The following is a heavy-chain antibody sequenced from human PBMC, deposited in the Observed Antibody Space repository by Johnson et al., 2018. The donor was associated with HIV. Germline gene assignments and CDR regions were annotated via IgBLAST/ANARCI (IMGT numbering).Heavy chain of an antibody. V-gene: IGHV3-7*04. CDR2: IKQDGSEK. CDR3: ARVDCSTCYSLYDAFDI. D-gene: IGHD6-13*01. CDR1: GFTFSRYW. J-gene: IGHJ3*02. Sequence: VQLVESGGGLVQPGGSLRLSCAASGFTFSRYWLTWVRQAPGKGLEWVANIKQDGSEKYYVDSVKGRFTISRDNAKKSLYLQMNSLRAEDTAVYYCARVDCSTCYSLYDAFDIWGQGTMVTVSS.